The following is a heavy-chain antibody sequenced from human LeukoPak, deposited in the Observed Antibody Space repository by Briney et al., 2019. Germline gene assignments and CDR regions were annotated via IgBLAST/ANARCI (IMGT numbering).Heavy chain of an antibody. J-gene: IGHJ4*02. V-gene: IGHV4-38-2*02. Sequence: PSETLSLTCGVSGYFISSDYYWGWIRQPPGKGLEWIGSFYHGGSTYYNPSLKSRVSISVDTSKNQFSLKLTSVTATDTAVYYCARERCSGGSCYLGGVLRGYFDSWGQGALVTVSS. D-gene: IGHD2-15*01. CDR2: FYHGGST. CDR1: GYFISSDYY. CDR3: ARERCSGGSCYLGGVLRGYFDS.